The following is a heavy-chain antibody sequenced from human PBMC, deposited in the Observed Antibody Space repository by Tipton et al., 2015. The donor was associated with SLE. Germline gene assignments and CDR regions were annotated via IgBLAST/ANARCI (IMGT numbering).Heavy chain of an antibody. Sequence: SLRLSCIASGFNFDQYGMHWVRQTPEKGLEWVSGMSWDSVSVGYGDSVKGRFTMSRDNAKNALYLQMRSLRREDTALYFCARDRGVEGVLPDFWGQGTLVTVSS. V-gene: IGHV3-9*01. D-gene: IGHD3-10*01. CDR3: ARDRGVEGVLPDF. CDR1: GFNFDQYG. CDR2: MSWDSVSV. J-gene: IGHJ4*02.